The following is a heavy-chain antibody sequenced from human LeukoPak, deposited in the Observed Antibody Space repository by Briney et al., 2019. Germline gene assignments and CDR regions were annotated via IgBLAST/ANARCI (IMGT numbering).Heavy chain of an antibody. J-gene: IGHJ4*02. D-gene: IGHD5-18*01. Sequence: GGTLRLCCAATGFPFSSYARNGGRQAPGKGGGGGAVISYDGSNKYYADSVKGRFTISRDNSKNTLYLQTNSLRAEDTAVYYCARDYVDTAMALDYWGQGTLVTVSS. CDR2: ISYDGSNK. V-gene: IGHV3-30-3*01. CDR1: GFPFSSYA. CDR3: ARDYVDTAMALDY.